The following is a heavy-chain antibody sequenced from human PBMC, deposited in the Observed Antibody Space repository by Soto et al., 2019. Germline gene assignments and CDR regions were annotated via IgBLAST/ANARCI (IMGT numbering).Heavy chain of an antibody. Sequence: QITLKESGPTLVKPTQTLTLTCTFSGFSLSTSGVGVGWIRQPPGKALEWLALIYWDDDKRYSPSLKSRLTITKDTSKNQVVLTMTNMDPVDTATYYCAHSYPDYGSGSYYAPPYYYYYMDVWGKGTTVTVSS. CDR1: GFSLSTSGVG. V-gene: IGHV2-5*02. CDR2: IYWDDDK. D-gene: IGHD3-10*01. J-gene: IGHJ6*03. CDR3: AHSYPDYGSGSYYAPPYYYYYMDV.